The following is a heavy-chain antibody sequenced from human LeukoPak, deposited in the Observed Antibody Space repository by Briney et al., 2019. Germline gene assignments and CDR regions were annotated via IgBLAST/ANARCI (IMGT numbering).Heavy chain of an antibody. CDR3: ARDGHRRYYYNGSGYYRGDY. D-gene: IGHD3-22*01. Sequence: GASVEVSCKASGYSFNSYGISWVRQAPGQGLEWMGWISGYNGNAKYAQKLQGRITMTTDISTSTAYMELRSLRSDDTAVYYCARDGHRRYYYNGSGYYRGDYWGQGTLVTVSS. CDR2: ISGYNGNA. CDR1: GYSFNSYG. V-gene: IGHV1-18*01. J-gene: IGHJ4*02.